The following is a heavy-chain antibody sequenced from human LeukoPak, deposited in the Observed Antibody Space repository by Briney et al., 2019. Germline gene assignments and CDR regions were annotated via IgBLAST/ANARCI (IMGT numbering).Heavy chain of an antibody. CDR2: ISSDGSLE. CDR3: ARDPVPAAARHFDY. D-gene: IGHD2-2*01. Sequence: GGSLRLSGAASGFTFSGYAMHWVRQAPGKGLEWLAVISSDGSLEYYADSVKGRFTISRDNSKNTLYLQMNSLRPEDTAVYYCARDPVPAAARHFDYWGQGTLVTVSS. CDR1: GFTFSGYA. J-gene: IGHJ4*02. V-gene: IGHV3-30-3*01.